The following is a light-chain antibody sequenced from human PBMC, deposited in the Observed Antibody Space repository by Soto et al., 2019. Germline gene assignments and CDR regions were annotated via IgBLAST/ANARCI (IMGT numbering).Light chain of an antibody. Sequence: ELVFQKPPATLSVSPVESATLSCRASKHVSSSCLAWYQQKPGKAPRLLIYGASSRATGVPPRFTGSGSGTEFTLTISGLQSEDFAVYYCQQYKTLPITFGQGTRLEIK. CDR2: GAS. V-gene: IGKV3D-15*01. CDR1: KHVSSS. J-gene: IGKJ5*01. CDR3: QQYKTLPIT.